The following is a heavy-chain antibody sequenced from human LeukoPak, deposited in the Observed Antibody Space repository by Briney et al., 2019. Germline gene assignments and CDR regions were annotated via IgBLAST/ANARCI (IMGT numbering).Heavy chain of an antibody. J-gene: IGHJ4*02. D-gene: IGHD1-26*01. Sequence: PGGSLRLSCAASGFTFSSYATHWVRQAPGKGLEWVAVISYDGSNKYYADSVKGRFTISRDNSKNTLYLQMNSLRAEDTAVYYCARGSRIVGATRTSGTSYDYWGQGTLVTVSS. CDR2: ISYDGSNK. V-gene: IGHV3-30*01. CDR1: GFTFSSYA. CDR3: ARGSRIVGATRTSGTSYDY.